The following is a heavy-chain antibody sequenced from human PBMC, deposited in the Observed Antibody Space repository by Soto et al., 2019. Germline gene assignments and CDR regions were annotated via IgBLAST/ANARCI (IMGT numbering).Heavy chain of an antibody. V-gene: IGHV3-23*01. Sequence: HPGGSLRLSCAASGFTFSSYAMNWVRQAPGKGLEWVSAISGSTGSTYYADSVEGRFTISRDNSKNALYLQMHSLRAEDTAVYYCAKTLVRGVGYGMDVWGQGTTVTVSS. CDR3: AKTLVRGVGYGMDV. CDR1: GFTFSSYA. CDR2: ISGSTGST. D-gene: IGHD3-10*01. J-gene: IGHJ6*02.